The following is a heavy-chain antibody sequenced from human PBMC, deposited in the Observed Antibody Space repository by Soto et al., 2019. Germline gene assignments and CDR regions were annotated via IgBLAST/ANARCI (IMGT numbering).Heavy chain of an antibody. CDR3: ARDAQPKGVAADGASDY. CDR2: ITTYNGNR. CDR1: GYTFKNYG. D-gene: IGHD6-19*01. Sequence: QVQLVQSGPEVKNPGASVKVSCKASGYTFKNYGIKWVRQAPGQGLEWVGWITTYNGNRYSAEKFQGRVTMNTDTSTSTTYMELKSLTSDDTGVYYCARDAQPKGVAADGASDYWGQGTLVTVSS. V-gene: IGHV1-18*01. J-gene: IGHJ4*02.